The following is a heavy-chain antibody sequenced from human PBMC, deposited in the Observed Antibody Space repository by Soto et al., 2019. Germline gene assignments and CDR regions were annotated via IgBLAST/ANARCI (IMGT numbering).Heavy chain of an antibody. CDR1: GGTFSSYA. CDR3: ASQGIVLVPAPDSYYYYGMDV. D-gene: IGHD2-2*01. V-gene: IGHV1-69*13. J-gene: IGHJ6*02. Sequence: ASVKVSCKASGGTFSSYAISWVRQAPGQGLERIGWIIPIFGTANYAQMFQGRVTITADESTSTAYMELSSLRSEDTAVYYFASQGIVLVPAPDSYYYYGMDVWGQGTTVTVSS. CDR2: IIPIFGTA.